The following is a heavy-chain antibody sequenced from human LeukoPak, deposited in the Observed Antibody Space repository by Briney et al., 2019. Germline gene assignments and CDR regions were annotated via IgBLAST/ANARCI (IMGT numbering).Heavy chain of an antibody. Sequence: GESLKISCKGSGYSFTSYWIGWVRQMPGKGLEWMGIIYPGDSDTRYSPSLQGQVTISADKSISTAYLQWSSLKASDTAMHYCARHVGWFGEPPHHYYYYMDVWGKGTTVTISS. D-gene: IGHD3-10*01. CDR1: GYSFTSYW. CDR3: ARHVGWFGEPPHHYYYYMDV. V-gene: IGHV5-51*01. J-gene: IGHJ6*03. CDR2: IYPGDSDT.